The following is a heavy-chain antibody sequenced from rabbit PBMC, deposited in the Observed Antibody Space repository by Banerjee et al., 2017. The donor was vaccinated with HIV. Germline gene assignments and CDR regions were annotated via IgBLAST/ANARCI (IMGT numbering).Heavy chain of an antibody. V-gene: IGHV1S7*01. CDR1: GFDLTTYY. CDR2: IYGDKGRP. D-gene: IGHD8-1*01. Sequence: QSLVESGGGLVQPGGSLKLSCKASGFDLTTYYMNWVRQAPGKGLEWIGSIYGDKGRPYYASWVSGRFTISSDNAQNTVDLQMNSLTAVDRATYFCVRDAYAGSSYGYGMDLWGPGTLVTVS. CDR3: VRDAYAGSSYGYGMDL. J-gene: IGHJ6*01.